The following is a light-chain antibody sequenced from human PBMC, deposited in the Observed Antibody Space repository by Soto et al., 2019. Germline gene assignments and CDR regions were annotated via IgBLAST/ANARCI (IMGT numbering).Light chain of an antibody. J-gene: IGLJ3*02. CDR2: EVS. Sequence: QSALTQPASVSGSPGQSITISCTGSSSDVGHYNFVSWYQQHPGKAPKLIIYEVSNRPSGVSTRFSGSKSGNTAFLTISGLQADDEADYYCSSYTPRSRLFGGGTMLTVL. CDR3: SSYTPRSRL. V-gene: IGLV2-14*01. CDR1: SSDVGHYNF.